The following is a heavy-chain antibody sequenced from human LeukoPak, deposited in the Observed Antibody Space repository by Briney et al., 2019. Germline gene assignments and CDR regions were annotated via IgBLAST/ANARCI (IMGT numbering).Heavy chain of an antibody. J-gene: IGHJ4*02. Sequence: ASVKVSRKVSGSTLTEFSMHWVRQAPGEGLEWMGGFDPEDGETIYAQKFQGRVTLTEDTSTDTAYMELSSLRSEDTAVYYCAADTSGTYPYYFDYWGQGTLVTVSS. V-gene: IGHV1-24*01. D-gene: IGHD3-10*01. CDR3: AADTSGTYPYYFDY. CDR2: FDPEDGET. CDR1: GSTLTEFS.